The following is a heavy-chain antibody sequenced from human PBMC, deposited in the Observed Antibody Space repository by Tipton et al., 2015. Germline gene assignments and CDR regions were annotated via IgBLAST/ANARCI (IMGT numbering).Heavy chain of an antibody. Sequence: QLVQSGAEVKKPGESLKISCKGSGYIFTNYWIGWVRQVPGKGLEWMGIIFPSDSDTRYSPSFQGQVTISADKSISTVYLQWSSLKASDTGMYYCGRPYAYGDDYIGYWGQGTLVTVSS. D-gene: IGHD4-17*01. J-gene: IGHJ4*02. CDR1: GYIFTNYW. CDR2: IFPSDSDT. V-gene: IGHV5-51*01. CDR3: GRPYAYGDDYIGY.